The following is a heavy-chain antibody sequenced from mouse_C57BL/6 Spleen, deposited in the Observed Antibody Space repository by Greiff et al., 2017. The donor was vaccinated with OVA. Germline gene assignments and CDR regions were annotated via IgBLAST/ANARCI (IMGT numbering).Heavy chain of an antibody. Sequence: QVQLKQPGAELVKPGASVKMSCKASGYTFTSYWITWVKQRPGQGLEWIGDIYPGSGSTNYNEKFKSKATLTVDTSSSTAYMQLSSLTSEDSAVYYCARDYDYVRAMDYWGQGTSVTVSS. CDR3: ARDYDYVRAMDY. CDR2: IYPGSGST. J-gene: IGHJ4*01. CDR1: GYTFTSYW. D-gene: IGHD2-4*01. V-gene: IGHV1-55*01.